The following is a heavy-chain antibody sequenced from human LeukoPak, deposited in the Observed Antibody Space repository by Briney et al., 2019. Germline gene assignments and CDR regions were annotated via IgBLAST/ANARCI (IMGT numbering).Heavy chain of an antibody. Sequence: SETLSLTCTVSGGSISSYYWSWIRQPAGKGLEWIGRIYTSGSTNYNASLKSRVSMSVDTSKNQFSLKLSSVTAADTGVFYCARENSGSYREFDYWGQGTLVTVSS. CDR1: GGSISSYY. CDR2: IYTSGST. CDR3: ARENSGSYREFDY. V-gene: IGHV4-4*07. J-gene: IGHJ4*02. D-gene: IGHD1-26*01.